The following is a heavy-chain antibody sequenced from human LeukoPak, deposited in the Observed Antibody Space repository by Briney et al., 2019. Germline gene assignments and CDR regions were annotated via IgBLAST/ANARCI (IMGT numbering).Heavy chain of an antibody. Sequence: GGSLRLSCTASGFTFSSYGMCWVRQAPGKGLEWVSAIRGSGGTTYYADSVKGRFTISRDNSKNTLYLQMNSLRAEDTAVYYRAKDTGRITITVPKDAFDIWGQGTMVTVSS. J-gene: IGHJ3*02. CDR3: AKDTGRITITVPKDAFDI. CDR1: GFTFSSYG. V-gene: IGHV3-23*01. CDR2: IRGSGGTT. D-gene: IGHD1-20*01.